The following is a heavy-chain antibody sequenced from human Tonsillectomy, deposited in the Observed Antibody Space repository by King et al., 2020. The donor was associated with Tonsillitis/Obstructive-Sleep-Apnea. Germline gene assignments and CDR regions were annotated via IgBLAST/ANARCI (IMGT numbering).Heavy chain of an antibody. CDR1: GGSISSYY. D-gene: IGHD3-3*01. V-gene: IGHV4-59*08. CDR3: ARHEWDYECWSDSAGGLDP. CDR2: VYYSGNT. Sequence: VQLQESGPGLVKPSETLSLTCTVSGGSISSYYWSWIRQPPGKGLQWIGYVYYSGNTNYNPSLKSRVTISVDTSKNQFSLKLSSVTAADTAVYYCARHEWDYECWSDSAGGLDPWGQGTLVTVSS. J-gene: IGHJ5*02.